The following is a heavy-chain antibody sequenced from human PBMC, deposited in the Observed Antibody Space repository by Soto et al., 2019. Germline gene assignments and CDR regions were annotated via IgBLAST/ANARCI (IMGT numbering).Heavy chain of an antibody. V-gene: IGHV3-30*03. D-gene: IGHD2-15*01. Sequence: GGSLRLSCAASGFTFSSYGMHWVRQAPGKGLEWAAVTSYDGTKKYYADSVKGRFTISKDNSKNTVYLQMNSLRAEDTAVYYCARDQVGYCSGGCCCCTHYYYGLAFRGRRSTVTVSS. CDR1: GFTFSSYG. J-gene: IGHJ6*02. CDR2: TSYDGTKK. CDR3: ARDQVGYCSGGCCCCTHYYYGLAF.